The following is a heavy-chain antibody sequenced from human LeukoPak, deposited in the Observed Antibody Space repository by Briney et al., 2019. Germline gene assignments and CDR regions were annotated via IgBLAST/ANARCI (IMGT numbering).Heavy chain of an antibody. J-gene: IGHJ4*02. V-gene: IGHV3-9*01. CDR1: GFTFDDYA. CDR3: ARAGVLRFLEWLYYFDY. D-gene: IGHD3-3*01. CDR2: ISWNSGSI. Sequence: PGGSLRLSCAASGFTFDDYAMHWVRQAPGKGLEWVSGISWNSGSIGYADSVKGRFTISRDNAKNSLYLQMNRLRSDDTAVYYCARAGVLRFLEWLYYFDYWGQGTLVTVSS.